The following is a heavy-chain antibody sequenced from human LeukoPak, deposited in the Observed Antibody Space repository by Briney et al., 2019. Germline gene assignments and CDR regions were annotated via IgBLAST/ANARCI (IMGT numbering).Heavy chain of an antibody. J-gene: IGHJ3*02. CDR2: ISGSVSTI. V-gene: IGHV3-48*04. Sequence: GGSLRLSCAASGFTFSSYSMNWVRQAPGKGLEWVSYISGSVSTIYYADSVKGRFTISRDNAKNSLYLQMNSLRAEDTAVYYCARDAGYDSSAYYEGGAFDIWGQGTMVTVSS. CDR1: GFTFSSYS. CDR3: ARDAGYDSSAYYEGGAFDI. D-gene: IGHD3-22*01.